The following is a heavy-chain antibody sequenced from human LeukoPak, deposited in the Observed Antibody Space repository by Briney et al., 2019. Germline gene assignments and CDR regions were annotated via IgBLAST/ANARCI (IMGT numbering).Heavy chain of an antibody. J-gene: IGHJ5*02. D-gene: IGHD2-21*02. CDR3: ARHECGGDCYYWFDP. Sequence: SVKVSCMASGGTFSSYAISWVRQAPGQGLEWMGGIIPIFGTANYAQKFQGRVTITADKSTSTAYMELSSLRSEDTAVYYCARHECGGDCYYWFDPWGQGTLVTVSS. CDR1: GGTFSSYA. V-gene: IGHV1-69*06. CDR2: IIPIFGTA.